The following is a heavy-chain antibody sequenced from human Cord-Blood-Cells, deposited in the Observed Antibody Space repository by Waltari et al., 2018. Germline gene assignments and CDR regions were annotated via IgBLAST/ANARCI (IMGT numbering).Heavy chain of an antibody. Sequence: QVQLQESGPGLVKPSETLSLTCTVSGGSISSYYWSWIRQPPGKGLEWIGYIYYSGSTNYNPSLKSRVTISVDTSKNQFSLKLSSVIAADTAVYYCARHEGSYDFWSGYDYWGQGTLVTVSS. CDR3: ARHEGSYDFWSGYDY. CDR1: GGSISSYY. CDR2: IYYSGST. D-gene: IGHD3-3*01. J-gene: IGHJ4*02. V-gene: IGHV4-59*08.